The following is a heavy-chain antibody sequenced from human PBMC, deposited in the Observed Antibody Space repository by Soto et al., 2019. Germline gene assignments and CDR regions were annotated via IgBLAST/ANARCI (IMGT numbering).Heavy chain of an antibody. CDR2: IDYNGVT. Sequence: SETLSLTCTVSGGSIYRSGYYWGWIRQPPGRGLEWIGNIDYNGVTYSNPSLKSRVTISRDTSKNQFSLKLTSVTAADTALYYCGKVLVGATGHTDSDSWGPGTLVTV. J-gene: IGHJ4*02. V-gene: IGHV4-39*01. CDR1: GGSIYRSGYY. CDR3: GKVLVGATGHTDSDS. D-gene: IGHD2-15*01.